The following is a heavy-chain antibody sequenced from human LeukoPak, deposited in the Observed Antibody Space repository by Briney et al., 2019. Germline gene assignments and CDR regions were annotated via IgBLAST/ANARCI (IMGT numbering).Heavy chain of an antibody. CDR3: ARGRPGLASAGIYDF. D-gene: IGHD6-13*01. V-gene: IGHV1-8*01. Sequence: ASVKVSCKASGYTFTSSDINWVRQATGQGLEWMGWMNPNTDKTGYARNFQGRVTMTKNISISTAYMEVSSLTSEDTAIYYCARGRPGLASAGIYDFWGQGTLITVSS. CDR1: GYTFTSSD. J-gene: IGHJ4*02. CDR2: MNPNTDKT.